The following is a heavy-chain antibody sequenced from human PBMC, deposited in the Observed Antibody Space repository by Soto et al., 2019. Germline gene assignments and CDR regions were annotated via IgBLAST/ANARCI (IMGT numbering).Heavy chain of an antibody. D-gene: IGHD3-10*01. CDR1: GFTFSVYY. CDR2: ISDSGSTT. CDR3: ARSFRGVGDAFDV. J-gene: IGHJ3*01. Sequence: XGSLRLSCAASGFTFSVYYMSWIRQASGKGLEWVSYISDSGSTTYYADSVKGRFTISRDNAKNSLYLQINSLRADDTALYYCARSFRGVGDAFDVWGQGTVVTVSS. V-gene: IGHV3-11*01.